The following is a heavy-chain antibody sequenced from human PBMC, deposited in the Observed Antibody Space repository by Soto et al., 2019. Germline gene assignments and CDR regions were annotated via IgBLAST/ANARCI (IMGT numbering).Heavy chain of an antibody. V-gene: IGHV1-58*01. CDR3: AADVWVGLRAAFDI. CDR2: IVVGSGNT. J-gene: IGHJ3*02. Sequence: QMQLVQSGPEVKKPGTSVKVSCKAYGFTFTSSAVQWVRQARGQRLEWIGWIVVGSGNTNYAQKFQERVTITRDMSTSTAYMELSSLRSEDTAVYYCAADVWVGLRAAFDIWGQGTMVTVSS. D-gene: IGHD3-16*01. CDR1: GFTFTSSA.